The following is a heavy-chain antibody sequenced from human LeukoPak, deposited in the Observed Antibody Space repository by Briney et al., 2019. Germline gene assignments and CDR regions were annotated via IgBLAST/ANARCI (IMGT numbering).Heavy chain of an antibody. V-gene: IGHV3-30*02. CDR3: ARVRYDGSGYYSISDY. J-gene: IGHJ4*02. Sequence: GGSLRLSCAASGFTFNSYGMHWVRQAPGKGLEWLAFISYDGSNTYYADSVKGRFTISRDNAKNSLYLQMNSLRAEDTAVYYCARVRYDGSGYYSISDYWGQGTLVTVSS. D-gene: IGHD3-22*01. CDR2: ISYDGSNT. CDR1: GFTFNSYG.